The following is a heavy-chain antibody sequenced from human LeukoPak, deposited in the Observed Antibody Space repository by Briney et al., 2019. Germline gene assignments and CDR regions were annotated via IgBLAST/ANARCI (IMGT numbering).Heavy chain of an antibody. D-gene: IGHD3-10*01. V-gene: IGHV4-4*02. J-gene: IGHJ4*02. Sequence: SETLSLTCAVSGASISSGNWWSWVRQPPGKGLEWIGEIYHSGSTNYNPSLMSRVTISVDASKNQFSLRLSSVTAADTAVYYCARVTVGVRGLHFDLWGQGILVTVSS. CDR1: GASISSGNW. CDR2: IYHSGST. CDR3: ARVTVGVRGLHFDL.